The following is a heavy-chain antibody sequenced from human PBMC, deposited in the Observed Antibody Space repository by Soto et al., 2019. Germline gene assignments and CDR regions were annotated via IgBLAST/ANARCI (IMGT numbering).Heavy chain of an antibody. CDR1: GDTFSTYT. Sequence: QVQLVQSGAEVKKPGSSVKVSCKASGDTFSTYTITWMRQAPGQGLEWMGGIIPRSATSNYAQKFQGRVTSSADESTRTGDLEQSSLISEDTAVYYCAREGLVLVPTTVNSDYDYYAMDVWGQGTTVTVSS. D-gene: IGHD2-2*01. CDR3: AREGLVLVPTTVNSDYDYYAMDV. V-gene: IGHV1-69*12. J-gene: IGHJ6*02. CDR2: IIPRSATS.